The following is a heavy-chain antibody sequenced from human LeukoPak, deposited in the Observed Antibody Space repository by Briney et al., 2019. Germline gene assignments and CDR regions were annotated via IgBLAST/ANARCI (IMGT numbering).Heavy chain of an antibody. J-gene: IGHJ2*01. CDR3: ARNTSVISVAGPDNWYFDL. Sequence: SQTLALTCTVSGGSISSGDYYWSWIRQPPGKGLEWIGYIYYSGSTYYKPSLKSRVTISVDTSKNQFSLKLSSVTAADTAVHYCARNTSVISVAGPDNWYFDLWGRGTLVTVSS. V-gene: IGHV4-30-4*08. CDR1: GGSISSGDYY. CDR2: IYYSGST. D-gene: IGHD6-19*01.